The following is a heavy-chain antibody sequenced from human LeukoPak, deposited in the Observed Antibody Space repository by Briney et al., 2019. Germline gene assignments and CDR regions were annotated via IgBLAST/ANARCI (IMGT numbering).Heavy chain of an antibody. J-gene: IGHJ4*02. V-gene: IGHV3-9*01. CDR3: ATGDYFDY. Sequence: GRSLRLSCAASGFTFDDYAMHWVRQAPGKGLEWVSGISWNSGSIGYADSVKGRFTISRDNAKNSLYLQMNSLRAEDTALYYCATGDYFDYWGQGTLVTVSS. CDR2: ISWNSGSI. CDR1: GFTFDDYA.